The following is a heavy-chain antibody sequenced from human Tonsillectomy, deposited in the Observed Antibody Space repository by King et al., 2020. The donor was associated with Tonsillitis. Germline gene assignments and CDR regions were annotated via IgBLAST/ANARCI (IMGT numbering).Heavy chain of an antibody. V-gene: IGHV3-7*01. CDR3: ARDPPGYCSSTTCYLDH. D-gene: IGHD2-2*01. Sequence: VQLVESGGGLVQPGGSLRLSCAASGFTFTNFWMRWVRQAPGKGLEWVANIKQDGSEKYYVDSVKGRFTISRDNAKNSLYLQMNSLRAEDTAVYYCARDPPGYCSSTTCYLDHWGQGTLVTVSS. CDR1: GFTFTNFW. CDR2: IKQDGSEK. J-gene: IGHJ5*02.